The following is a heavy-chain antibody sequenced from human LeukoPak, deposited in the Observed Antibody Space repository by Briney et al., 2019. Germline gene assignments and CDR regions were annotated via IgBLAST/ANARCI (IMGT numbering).Heavy chain of an antibody. CDR2: ISGGCVST. Sequence: PGGSLRLSCSASGFTFNNYVVGGVGPAPGKGRDWVSAISGGCVSTYYADSVKGRFTISRDNSKTTLYLQMNSLRAEDTAVYYCAKNVNGGNWYYFDHWGQGTLVTVSS. CDR1: GFTFNNYV. J-gene: IGHJ4*02. V-gene: IGHV3-23*01. D-gene: IGHD1-20*01. CDR3: AKNVNGGNWYYFDH.